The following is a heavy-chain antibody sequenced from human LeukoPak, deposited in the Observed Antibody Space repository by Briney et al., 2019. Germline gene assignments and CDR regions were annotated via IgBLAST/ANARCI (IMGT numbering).Heavy chain of an antibody. J-gene: IGHJ4*02. Sequence: SETLSLTCTVSGGSISSSSYYWGWIRQPPGKGLEWIGSIYYSGSTYYNPSLKSRVTISVDTSKNQFSLKLSSVTAADTAVYYCARDLDSSGYYSRGSGYWGQGTLVTVSS. CDR1: GGSISSSSYY. CDR3: ARDLDSSGYYSRGSGY. D-gene: IGHD3-22*01. V-gene: IGHV4-39*07. CDR2: IYYSGST.